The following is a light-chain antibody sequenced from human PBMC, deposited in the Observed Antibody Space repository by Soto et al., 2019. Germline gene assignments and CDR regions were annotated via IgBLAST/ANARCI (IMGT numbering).Light chain of an antibody. CDR3: QQYTSYYT. Sequence: TQSPATLSASVGDRVTITCRASQSISNWLAWYQQKPGKAPKLLIYKASTLQSGVPSRFSGSGSGADFTLTISSLQPDDFGTYYCQQYTSYYTFGQGTKLEIK. V-gene: IGKV1-5*03. CDR1: QSISNW. J-gene: IGKJ2*01. CDR2: KAS.